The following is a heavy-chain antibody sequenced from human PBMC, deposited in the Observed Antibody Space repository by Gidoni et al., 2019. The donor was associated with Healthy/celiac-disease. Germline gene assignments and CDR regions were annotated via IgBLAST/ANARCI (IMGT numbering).Heavy chain of an antibody. CDR3: AREGTTVTNYYYYYMDV. J-gene: IGHJ6*03. V-gene: IGHV4-30-4*01. Sequence: QVQLQESGPGLVKPSQTLSLPCTVSGGSISSGDYYWSWIRQPPGKGLEWIGYIYYSGSTYYNPSLKSRVTISVDTSKNQFSLKLSSVTAADTAVYYCAREGTTVTNYYYYYMDVWGKGTTVTVSS. D-gene: IGHD4-4*01. CDR2: IYYSGST. CDR1: GGSISSGDYY.